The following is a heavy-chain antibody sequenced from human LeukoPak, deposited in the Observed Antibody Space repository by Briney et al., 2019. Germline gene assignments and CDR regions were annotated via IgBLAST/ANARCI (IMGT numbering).Heavy chain of an antibody. D-gene: IGHD3-16*01. Sequence: GGSLTLSCAASGLIFSTFAMIWVRQGPARGLEWVTSIRGNGDTFYADSVKGRFTLSSDSSRNTVYLQLNNLRVEDTAIYYCARASWVSSTDAVWWGQGTLVTVSS. CDR1: GLIFSTFA. V-gene: IGHV3-23*01. J-gene: IGHJ4*02. CDR3: ARASWVSSTDAVW. CDR2: IRGNGDT.